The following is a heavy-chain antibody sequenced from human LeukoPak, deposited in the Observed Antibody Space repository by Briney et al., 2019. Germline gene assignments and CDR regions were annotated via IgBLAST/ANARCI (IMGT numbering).Heavy chain of an antibody. CDR2: IYCSGSN. D-gene: IGHD1-26*01. CDR1: GGSPSSYY. V-gene: IGHV4-59*01. J-gene: IGHJ4*02. Sequence: PSETLSLTCTVSGGSPSSYYWSWIRQPPGEGHECIWYIYCSGSNNYTPSLKSRVTISVDTSKNQFSLKLSSVTAADTAVYYCARDRRPDSGSFSGSFDYWGQGTLVTVSS. CDR3: ARDRRPDSGSFSGSFDY.